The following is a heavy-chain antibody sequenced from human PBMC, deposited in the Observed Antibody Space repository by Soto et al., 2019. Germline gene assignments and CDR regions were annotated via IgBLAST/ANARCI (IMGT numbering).Heavy chain of an antibody. CDR2: IWYDGSNK. D-gene: IGHD2-2*01. CDR3: ARGAGSTSWSLAGEGYYMDV. J-gene: IGHJ6*03. V-gene: IGHV3-33*01. CDR1: GFTFSSYG. Sequence: QVQLVESGGGVVQPGRSLRLSCAASGFTFSSYGMHWVRQAPGKGLEWVAVIWYDGSNKYYADSVKGRFTISRDNSKNTLYLQMNSLRAEDTAVYYCARGAGSTSWSLAGEGYYMDVWGKGTTVTVFS.